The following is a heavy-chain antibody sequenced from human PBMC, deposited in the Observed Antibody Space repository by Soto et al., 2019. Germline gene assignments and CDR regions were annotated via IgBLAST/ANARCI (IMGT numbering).Heavy chain of an antibody. V-gene: IGHV3-23*01. J-gene: IGHJ4*02. CDR2: ISGSGGST. CDR3: AKDLRNWNYVSDDY. D-gene: IGHD1-7*01. Sequence: QTGGSLRLSCAASGFTFSSYAMSWVRQAPGKGLEWVSAISGSGGSTYHADSVKGRFTISRDNSKNTLYLQMNSLRAEDTAVYYCAKDLRNWNYVSDDYWGQGTLVTVSS. CDR1: GFTFSSYA.